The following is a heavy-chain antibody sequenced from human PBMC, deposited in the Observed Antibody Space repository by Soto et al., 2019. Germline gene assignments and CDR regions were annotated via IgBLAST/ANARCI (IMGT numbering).Heavy chain of an antibody. V-gene: IGHV3-30*03. Sequence: QEELVESGGGVVQPGRSLRLSCAASGFTFSGFGMHWVRQAPGKGREWVAGISYDGTNAIYADSVKGRFSVSRDNSKNIVYLQTNSLRNEDTAMYECARWVKREGESSPPTDLWGKGTLVTVSS. D-gene: IGHD3-16*01. CDR2: ISYDGTNA. CDR1: GFTFSGFG. CDR3: ARWVKREGESSPPTDL. J-gene: IGHJ5*02.